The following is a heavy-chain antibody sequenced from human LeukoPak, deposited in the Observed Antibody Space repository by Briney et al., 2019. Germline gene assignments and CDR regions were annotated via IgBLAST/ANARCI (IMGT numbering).Heavy chain of an antibody. CDR3: ARVVLVPAVDEVDY. CDR1: GYTFTSYG. D-gene: IGHD2-2*01. Sequence: GASVKVSCKASGYTFTSYGISWVRQAPGQGLEWMGWISAYNGNTNYAQKLQGRVTMTTDTSTSTACMELRSLRSDDTAVYYCARVVLVPAVDEVDYWGQGTLVTVSS. J-gene: IGHJ4*02. CDR2: ISAYNGNT. V-gene: IGHV1-18*01.